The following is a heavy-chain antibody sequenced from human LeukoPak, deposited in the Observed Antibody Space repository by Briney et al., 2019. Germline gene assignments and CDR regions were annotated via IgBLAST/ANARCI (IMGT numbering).Heavy chain of an antibody. CDR2: INNDGSDT. D-gene: IGHD3-22*01. CDR3: ARRSYESSGYYLIDY. V-gene: IGHV3-74*01. CDR1: GFTFSRYW. Sequence: PGGSLRLSCAASGFTFSRYWMHWVRQAPGKGLVWVSRINNDGSDTSYADSVKGRFTISRDNAKNTLFLQMNSLRAEDTAVYYCARRSYESSGYYLIDYWGQGTLATVSS. J-gene: IGHJ4*02.